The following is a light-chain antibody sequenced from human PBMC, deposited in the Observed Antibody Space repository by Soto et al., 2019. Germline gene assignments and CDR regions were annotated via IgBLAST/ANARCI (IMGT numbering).Light chain of an antibody. V-gene: IGKV1-39*01. CDR3: QQSYSALFT. CDR1: QTVSSY. CDR2: DAS. Sequence: DFQMTQSPSSLSASVGDTVTITCRASQTVSSYLNWYQQRPGKAPKLLIYDASSLESGVPSRFSGSGSGTDFTLTISSLQPEDFATYFCQQSYSALFTFGPGTRVDLK. J-gene: IGKJ3*01.